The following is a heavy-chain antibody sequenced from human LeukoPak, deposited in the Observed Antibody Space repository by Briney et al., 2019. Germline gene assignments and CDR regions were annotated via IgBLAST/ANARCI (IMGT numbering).Heavy chain of an antibody. V-gene: IGHV4-30-4*02. CDR3: ARENPSGYYNRPIDY. J-gene: IGHJ4*02. Sequence: PSETLSLTCTVSGGSISSGDYYWSWIRQPLGKGLEWIGYIYYSGSTYYNPSLKSRVTISVDTSKNQFSLKLSSVTAADTAIYYCARENPSGYYNRPIDYWGQGTLVTVSS. CDR1: GGSISSGDYY. CDR2: IYYSGST. D-gene: IGHD3-22*01.